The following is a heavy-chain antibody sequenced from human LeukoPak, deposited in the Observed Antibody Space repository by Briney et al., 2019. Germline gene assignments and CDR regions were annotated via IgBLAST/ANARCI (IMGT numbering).Heavy chain of an antibody. CDR2: IASSGSTI. CDR3: ARGSTWYAPPDY. CDR1: GFTFSNYE. D-gene: IGHD6-13*01. Sequence: PGGSLRLSCSASGFTFSNYEMNWVRQAPGKGLEWVSYIASSGSTIYYADSVKGRFTISRDNAKSSLYLQMNSLRAEDTAVYYCARGSTWYAPPDYWGRGTLVTVSS. J-gene: IGHJ4*02. V-gene: IGHV3-48*03.